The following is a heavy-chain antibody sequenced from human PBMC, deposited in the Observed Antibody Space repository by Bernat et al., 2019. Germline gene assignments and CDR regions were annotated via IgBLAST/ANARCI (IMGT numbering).Heavy chain of an antibody. V-gene: IGHV3-33*01. Sequence: QVQLVESGGGVVQPGRSLRLSCAASGFTFSSYGMHWVRQAPGKGLEWVAVIWYDGSNKYYADSVKGRFTISRDNSKNTLYLQMNSLRAEDTAVYYWARAYSSGWGTEYYFDYWGQGTLVTVSS. CDR3: ARAYSSGWGTEYYFDY. D-gene: IGHD6-19*01. CDR2: IWYDGSNK. J-gene: IGHJ4*02. CDR1: GFTFSSYG.